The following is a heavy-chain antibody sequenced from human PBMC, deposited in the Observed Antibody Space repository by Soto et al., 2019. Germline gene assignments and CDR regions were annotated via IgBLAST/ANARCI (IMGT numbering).Heavy chain of an antibody. V-gene: IGHV4-39*01. J-gene: IGHJ5*02. D-gene: IGHD1-1*01. CDR2: IHQTGST. CDR3: AGRSSLASVQLLFRDISNYNWLDP. CDR1: NGSISSPIYY. Sequence: QLQLQESGPGLVRPSETLSLTCTVSNGSISSPIYYWGWIRQPPGKGLEWIGSIHQTGSTYYNPSLQGRVTISVDTSKNQFSLKLSSVTAADTAMYFCAGRSSLASVQLLFRDISNYNWLDPWGQGTLVTVSS.